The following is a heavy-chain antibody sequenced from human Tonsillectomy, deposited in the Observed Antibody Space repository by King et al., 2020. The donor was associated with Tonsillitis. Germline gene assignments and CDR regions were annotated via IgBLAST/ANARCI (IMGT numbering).Heavy chain of an antibody. D-gene: IGHD2-15*01. CDR3: ASHDDCSGGSCYHAHFDY. CDR1: GASISSSSYY. J-gene: IGHJ4*02. Sequence: QMQLQESGPGLVKPSETLSLTCTVSGASISSSSYYWGWIRQPPGKGLEWIGSIYYSGSTYYNPSLKSRVTISVDTSKNQFSLKLSSVTAADTAVYYCASHDDCSGGSCYHAHFDYWGQGTLVTVSS. V-gene: IGHV4-39*01. CDR2: IYYSGST.